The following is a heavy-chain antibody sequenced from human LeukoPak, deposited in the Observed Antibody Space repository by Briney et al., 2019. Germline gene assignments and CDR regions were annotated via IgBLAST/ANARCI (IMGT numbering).Heavy chain of an antibody. Sequence: PGGSLRLSCAASGFTFSSYAMSWVRQAPGKGLEWVSAISGSGGSTYYADSVKGRFTISRDNSKNTLYLQMNSLRAEDTAVYYCAGSSGWYLLLPNDDYWGQGTLVTVSS. CDR3: AGSSGWYLLLPNDDY. J-gene: IGHJ4*02. CDR2: ISGSGGST. CDR1: GFTFSSYA. D-gene: IGHD6-19*01. V-gene: IGHV3-23*01.